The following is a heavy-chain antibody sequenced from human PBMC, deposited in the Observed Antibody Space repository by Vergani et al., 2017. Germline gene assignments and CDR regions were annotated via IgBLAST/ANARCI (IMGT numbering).Heavy chain of an antibody. V-gene: IGHV3-23*01. CDR3: AKDERENRDYGFFDY. J-gene: IGHJ4*02. CDR1: EFTFSNYA. Sequence: EVQLLESGGGLVQPGGSLRLTCAASEFTFSNYAMNWVRQAPGKGLEWVSGISGSGVSAYYTDSVKGRFTISRDNSKKTLSLQMGSLRADDTAVYYWAKDERENRDYGFFDYWGQGTLVTVSS. CDR2: ISGSGVSA. D-gene: IGHD4-17*01.